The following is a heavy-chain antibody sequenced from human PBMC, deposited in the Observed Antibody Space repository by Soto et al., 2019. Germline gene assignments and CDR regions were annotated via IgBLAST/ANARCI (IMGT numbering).Heavy chain of an antibody. CDR3: ARGVGVMDV. CDR2: INHSGST. V-gene: IGHV4-34*01. J-gene: IGHJ6*02. Sequence: SETLSLTCAVYGGSFSGYYWSWIRQPPGKGLEWIGEINHSGSTNYNPSLKSRVTISVDTSKNQFSLKLSSVTAADTAVYYCARGVGVMDVWGQGTTVTVSS. D-gene: IGHD3-16*01. CDR1: GGSFSGYY.